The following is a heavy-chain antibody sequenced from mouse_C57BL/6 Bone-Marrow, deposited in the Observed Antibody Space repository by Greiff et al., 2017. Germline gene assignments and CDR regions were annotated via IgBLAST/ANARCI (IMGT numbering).Heavy chain of an antibody. V-gene: IGHV1-81*01. Sequence: QVQLQQSGAELARPGASVTLSCKASGYTFTSSGISWVKQRTGQGLEWIGEIDPRIGNTDYNEKFKGKATLTADKSSSTAYMELRSLTSEVSAVYFCASWGAYDGGYFDYWGQGTTLTVSS. CDR3: ASWGAYDGGYFDY. J-gene: IGHJ2*01. D-gene: IGHD2-12*01. CDR1: GYTFTSSG. CDR2: IDPRIGNT.